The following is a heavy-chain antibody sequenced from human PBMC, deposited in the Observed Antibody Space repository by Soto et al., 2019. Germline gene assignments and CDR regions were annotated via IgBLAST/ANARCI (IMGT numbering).Heavy chain of an antibody. V-gene: IGHV1-46*01. Sequence: QVQVVQSGAEVKKPGASVKVSCKASGYTFTTYYIHWVRQAPGQGLERMGVINPSGGSINYAQKFRGRVSMTRDTSTSTVYMALSSLRSEDTAVYYCARDRGRGGSYYIYFYGMDVWGQGTTVTVSS. CDR1: GYTFTTYY. CDR2: INPSGGSI. J-gene: IGHJ6*02. CDR3: ARDRGRGGSYYIYFYGMDV. D-gene: IGHD1-26*01.